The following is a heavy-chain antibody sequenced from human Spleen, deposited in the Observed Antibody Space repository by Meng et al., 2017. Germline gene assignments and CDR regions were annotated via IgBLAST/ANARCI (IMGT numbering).Heavy chain of an antibody. CDR1: AYTFTGYY. V-gene: IGHV1-2*06. J-gene: IGHJ5*01. CDR2: INPNSGST. Sequence: QVGQSGAGVREPGASVAVSCKTSAYTFTGYYMHWVRQATGQGLEWMGRINPNSGSTTYTQKFEGRVTMTRDMSISTAYLDLSWLRSDDTAVYYCAREDDISGYQRYNWFGSWGQGTLVTVSS. CDR3: AREDDISGYQRYNWFGS. D-gene: IGHD3-22*01.